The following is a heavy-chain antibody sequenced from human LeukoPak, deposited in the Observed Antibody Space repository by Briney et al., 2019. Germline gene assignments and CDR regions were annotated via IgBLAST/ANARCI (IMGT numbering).Heavy chain of an antibody. CDR2: ISGSGGST. CDR3: AKSGGYYYYYYMDV. J-gene: IGHJ6*03. V-gene: IGHV3-23*01. D-gene: IGHD3-10*01. CDR1: GFTFSRYA. Sequence: PGGSLRLSCAASGFTFSRYAMSWVRQAPGKGLEWVSAISGSGGSTYYADSVKGRFTISRDNSKNTLYLQMNSLRAEDTAVYYCAKSGGYYYYYYMDVWGKGTTVTVSS.